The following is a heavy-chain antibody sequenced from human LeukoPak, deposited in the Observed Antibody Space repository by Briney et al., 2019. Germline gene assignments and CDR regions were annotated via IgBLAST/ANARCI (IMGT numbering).Heavy chain of an antibody. CDR1: GYSFTDYY. J-gene: IGHJ5*02. D-gene: IGHD2-2*02. CDR2: INPNSGGT. CDR3: ARAAVVVPAAIGYNWFDP. V-gene: IGHV1-2*02. Sequence: GASVRISCKASGYSFTDYYIHWVRQAPGQGLEWMGWINPNSGGTNDAQKFQGRVTMTRDTSISTAYMELSRLRSDDTAVYYCARAAVVVPAAIGYNWFDPWGQGTLVTVSS.